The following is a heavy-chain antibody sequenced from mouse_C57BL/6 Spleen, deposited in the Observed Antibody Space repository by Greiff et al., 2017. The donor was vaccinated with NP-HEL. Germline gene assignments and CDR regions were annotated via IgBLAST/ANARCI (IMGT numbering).Heavy chain of an antibody. CDR1: GYTFTSYW. V-gene: IGHV1-69*01. CDR3: ARDGGTGMFAY. CDR2: IDPSDSYT. J-gene: IGHJ3*01. D-gene: IGHD4-1*01. Sequence: QVQLQQPGAELVMPGASVKLSCKASGYTFTSYWMHWVKQRPGQGLEWIGEIDPSDSYTNYNQKFKGQSTLTVDKSSSTAYMQLSSLTSEDSAVYYCARDGGTGMFAYWGQGTLVTVSA.